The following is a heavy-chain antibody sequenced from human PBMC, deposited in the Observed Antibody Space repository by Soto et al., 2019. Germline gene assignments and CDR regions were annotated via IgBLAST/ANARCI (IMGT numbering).Heavy chain of an antibody. CDR2: IIPIFGTA. CDR3: ARGNHRWLQLWYFDL. D-gene: IGHD5-12*01. V-gene: IGHV1-69*12. Sequence: QVQLVQSGAEVKKPGSSVTVSCKASGGTFSSYTISWVRQAPGQGLEWMGGIIPIFGTANYAQKFQGRVTIPEDESTSTAYMELSSLRSEDTAVYYCARGNHRWLQLWYFDLWGRGTLGTVSS. J-gene: IGHJ2*01. CDR1: GGTFSSYT.